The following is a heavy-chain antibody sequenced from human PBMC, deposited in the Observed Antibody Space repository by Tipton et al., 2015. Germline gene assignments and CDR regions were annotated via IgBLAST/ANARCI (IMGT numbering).Heavy chain of an antibody. J-gene: IGHJ4*02. CDR1: GGSVSSGSYF. D-gene: IGHD4-17*01. Sequence: TLSLTCTVSGGSVSSGSYFWSWIRQPPGKGLEWIGYIYYSGSTNYNPSLKSRVTISVDTSKKRFSLKLSSVTAADTAVYYCARTTYDFGDYYFDYWGQGTLVTVSS. CDR3: ARTTYDFGDYYFDY. V-gene: IGHV4-61*01. CDR2: IYYSGST.